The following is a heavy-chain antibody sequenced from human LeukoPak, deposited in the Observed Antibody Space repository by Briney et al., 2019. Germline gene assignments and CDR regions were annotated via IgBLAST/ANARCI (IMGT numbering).Heavy chain of an antibody. CDR2: IWYAESST. CDR3: ARDGSFGRDV. J-gene: IGHJ6*02. V-gene: IGHV3-33*01. D-gene: IGHD6-19*01. Sequence: GGSLRLSCAASGFIFNSYGIHWVRQAPGKGLEWVAVIWYAESSTYYTDSVKGRFTISRDNSKKTVYLQMNSLRVEDTGVYYCARDGSFGRDVWGQGTTVTVSS. CDR1: GFIFNSYG.